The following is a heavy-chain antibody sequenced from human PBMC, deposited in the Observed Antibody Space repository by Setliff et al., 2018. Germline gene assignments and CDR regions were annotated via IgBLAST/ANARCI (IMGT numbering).Heavy chain of an antibody. Sequence: PSETLSLTCTVSGVSISRHYWSWIRQPPGKGLEWIGSIYYRGSTKYNPSLKSRLTMSVDTSNNHLSLRMTSVTAADTAVYYCARDQGPYFDSSGYWFDPWGQGTLVTVSS. D-gene: IGHD3-22*01. J-gene: IGHJ5*02. CDR2: IYYRGST. V-gene: IGHV4-59*11. CDR3: ARDQGPYFDSSGYWFDP. CDR1: GVSISRHY.